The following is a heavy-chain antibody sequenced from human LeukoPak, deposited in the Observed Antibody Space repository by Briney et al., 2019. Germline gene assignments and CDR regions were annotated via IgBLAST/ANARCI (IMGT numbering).Heavy chain of an antibody. D-gene: IGHD1-26*01. CDR2: ISSSSSYI. CDR3: ASLWELLTWAYFDY. V-gene: IGHV3-21*01. Sequence: GGSLRLSCAASGFTFSSYSMNWVRQAPGKGLEWVSSISSSSSYIYYADSVKGRFTISRDNAKNSLYPQMNSLRAEDTAVYYCASLWELLTWAYFDYWGQGTLVTVSS. J-gene: IGHJ4*02. CDR1: GFTFSSYS.